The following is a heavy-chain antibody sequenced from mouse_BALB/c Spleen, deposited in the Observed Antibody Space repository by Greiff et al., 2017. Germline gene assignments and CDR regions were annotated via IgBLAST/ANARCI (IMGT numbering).Heavy chain of an antibody. V-gene: IGHV6-6*02. Sequence: EVKVVESGGGLVQPGGSMKLSCVASGFTFSNYWMNWVRQSPEKGLEWVAEIRLKSNNYATHYAESVKGRFTISRDDSKSSVYLQMNNLRAEDTGIYYCTRPSYYYGSRGGWFAYWGQGTLVTVSA. CDR1: GFTFSNYW. CDR2: IRLKSNNYAT. CDR3: TRPSYYYGSRGGWFAY. D-gene: IGHD1-1*01. J-gene: IGHJ3*01.